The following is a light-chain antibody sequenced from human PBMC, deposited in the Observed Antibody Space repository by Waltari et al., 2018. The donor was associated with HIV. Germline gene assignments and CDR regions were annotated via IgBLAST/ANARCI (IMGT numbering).Light chain of an antibody. Sequence: QSALTQPPPASGSPGQSVTISCTGTRSDIGSYHYVSWFQQPPGKAPKLLILDVSKRPSGVPDRFSGSKSGNTASLTVSGLQAEDEADYYCASHAGSKDVFGGGTKLTVL. J-gene: IGLJ2*01. CDR1: RSDIGSYHY. CDR2: DVS. CDR3: ASHAGSKDV. V-gene: IGLV2-8*01.